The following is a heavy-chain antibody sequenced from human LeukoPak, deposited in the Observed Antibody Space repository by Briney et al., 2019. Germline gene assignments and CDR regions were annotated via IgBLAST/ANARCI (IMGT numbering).Heavy chain of an antibody. Sequence: GGSLTLSCVGSGFSFSTYDMGWVRQTPGKGLEWVSAISTTGGYTEDADSVKGRFTISRDNSQNTLFLQTHSLRAEDTAVYYCAKKPATIKFPFDIWGQGTLVTVSP. CDR1: GFSFSTYD. V-gene: IGHV3-23*01. J-gene: IGHJ4*02. CDR2: ISTTGGYT. D-gene: IGHD5-24*01. CDR3: AKKPATIKFPFDI.